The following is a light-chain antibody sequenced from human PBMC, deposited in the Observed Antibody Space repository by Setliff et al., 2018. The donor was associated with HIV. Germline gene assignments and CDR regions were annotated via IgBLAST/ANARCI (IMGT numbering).Light chain of an antibody. Sequence: QSALTQSASVSGSPGQSITISCTGTSSDVNGYNYVSWYQQHPGKAPKLMIYEVSNRPSGVSNRVSGSKSGNTASLTIAGLQAEDEAGYYCSSYTSISTPYVFGTGTKVTV. CDR2: EVS. CDR3: SSYTSISTPYV. CDR1: SSDVNGYNY. V-gene: IGLV2-14*01. J-gene: IGLJ1*01.